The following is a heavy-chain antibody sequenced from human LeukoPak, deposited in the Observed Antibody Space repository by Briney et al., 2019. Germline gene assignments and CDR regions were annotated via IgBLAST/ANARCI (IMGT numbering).Heavy chain of an antibody. CDR3: ARARSSNWYGDFDY. CDR2: IHPRDSDT. V-gene: IGHV5-51*01. D-gene: IGHD6-13*01. CDR1: GYSFVSYW. Sequence: GESLKISCKGSGYSFVSYWIGWVRQMPGKGLEWMGIIHPRDSDTRYSPSFHGQVTISADKSISTAYLQWSSLKASDTAMYYCARARSSNWYGDFDYWGQGTLVTVSS. J-gene: IGHJ4*02.